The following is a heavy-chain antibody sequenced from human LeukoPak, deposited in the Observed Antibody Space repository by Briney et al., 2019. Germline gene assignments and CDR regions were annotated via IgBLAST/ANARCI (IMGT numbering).Heavy chain of an antibody. D-gene: IGHD3/OR15-3a*01. CDR3: ARVFGLGLVDY. J-gene: IGHJ4*02. Sequence: GGSLRLSCAASGFTVSSNYMSWVRQAPGKGLEWVSVIYSGGSTHYADSVKGRFTISRDNSKNTLYLQMNSLRAEDTAVYYCARVFGLGLVDYWGQGTLVTVSS. V-gene: IGHV3-53*01. CDR1: GFTVSSNY. CDR2: IYSGGST.